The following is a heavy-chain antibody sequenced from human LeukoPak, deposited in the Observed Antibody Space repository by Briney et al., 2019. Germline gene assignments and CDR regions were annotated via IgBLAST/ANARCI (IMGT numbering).Heavy chain of an antibody. Sequence: GGSLRLSCAASGFTFSNYWMHWVRQAPGKGLVWVSRMKRDGINTSYADSVKGRFTISRDNSKNTLYLQMNSLRAEDTAVYYCAGVLHKSNYDSSDYYGYWGQGTLVTVSS. CDR1: GFTFSNYW. D-gene: IGHD3-22*01. CDR3: AGVLHKSNYDSSDYYGY. CDR2: MKRDGINT. J-gene: IGHJ4*02. V-gene: IGHV3-74*01.